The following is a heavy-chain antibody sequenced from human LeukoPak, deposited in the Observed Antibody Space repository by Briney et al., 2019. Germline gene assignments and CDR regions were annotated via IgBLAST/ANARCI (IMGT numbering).Heavy chain of an antibody. CDR1: GGSFSGYY. D-gene: IGHD5-18*01. CDR3: ARGGYRGYSNY. J-gene: IGHJ4*02. Sequence: SETLSLTCAVYGGSFSGYYWSWIRQPPGKGLEWIGEINHSGSTNYNPSLKSRVTISVDTSKNQFSLKLSSVTAAAAAVYSGARGGYRGYSNYWGQGTLATVSS. V-gene: IGHV4-34*01. CDR2: INHSGST.